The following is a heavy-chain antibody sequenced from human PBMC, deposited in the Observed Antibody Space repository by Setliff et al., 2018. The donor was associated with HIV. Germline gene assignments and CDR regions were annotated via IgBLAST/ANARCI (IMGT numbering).Heavy chain of an antibody. D-gene: IGHD2-15*01. CDR1: PGSISVYY. Sequence: SETLSLTCTVPPGSISVYYWTWVRQPPGRGLEWVGYVSYSGSVSYNPSLNSRVTMSIDASRDQFSLKLNSVTVAGTAIYYCARGRGRAPLSYYFDSWGQGRLVTVSS. J-gene: IGHJ4*02. CDR3: ARGRGRAPLSYYFDS. CDR2: VSYSGSV. V-gene: IGHV4-59*01.